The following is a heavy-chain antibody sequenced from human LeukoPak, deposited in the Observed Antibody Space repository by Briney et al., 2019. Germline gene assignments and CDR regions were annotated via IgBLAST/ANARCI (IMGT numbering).Heavy chain of an antibody. D-gene: IGHD3-10*01. J-gene: IGHJ4*02. CDR1: GGSFSGYY. Sequence: SETLSLTCAVYGGSFSGYYWSWIRQPPGKGLEWIGEINHSGSTNYNPSLKSRVTISVDTSKNQFSLKLSSVTAADTAVYYCARRKHYYGSGRLDYWGQGTLVTVSS. CDR3: ARRKHYYGSGRLDY. CDR2: INHSGST. V-gene: IGHV4-34*01.